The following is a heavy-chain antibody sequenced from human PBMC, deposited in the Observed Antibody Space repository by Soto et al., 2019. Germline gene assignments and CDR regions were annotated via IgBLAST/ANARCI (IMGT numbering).Heavy chain of an antibody. CDR1: GGSISSYY. CDR3: ARYLSGSYGGSYYGMDV. J-gene: IGHJ6*02. Sequence: QVQLQESGPGLVKPSETLSLTCTVSGGSISSYYWSWIRQPPGKGLEWIGYIYYSGSTNYNPSLKSRVTISVDTSKNQFSLKLSSVTAADTAVYYCARYLSGSYGGSYYGMDVWGQGTTVTVSS. V-gene: IGHV4-59*01. D-gene: IGHD1-26*01. CDR2: IYYSGST.